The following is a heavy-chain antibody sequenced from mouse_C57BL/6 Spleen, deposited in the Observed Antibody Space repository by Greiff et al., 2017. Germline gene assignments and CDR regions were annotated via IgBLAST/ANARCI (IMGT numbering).Heavy chain of an antibody. CDR3: ASELGGFFDY. Sequence: EVQLQQSGGGLVKPGGSLKLSCAASGFTFSSYAMSWVRQTPEKRLEWVATISDGGSYTYYPDNVKGRFTISRDNAKNNLYLQMSHLKSEDTAMYYCASELGGFFDYWGQGTTLTVSS. V-gene: IGHV5-4*01. J-gene: IGHJ2*01. CDR1: GFTFSSYA. D-gene: IGHD4-1*01. CDR2: ISDGGSYT.